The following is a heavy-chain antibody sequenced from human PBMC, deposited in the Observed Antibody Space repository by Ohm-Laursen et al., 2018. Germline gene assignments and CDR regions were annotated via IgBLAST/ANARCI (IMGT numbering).Heavy chain of an antibody. J-gene: IGHJ4*02. CDR1: GFTFSDYY. Sequence: SLRLSCAASGFTFSDYYMSWIRQAPGKGLEWISYMSSSGSTTSYADSVKGRFTISRDNAKNLLYLQMDSLRAEDTAMYYCAKPVSYYDTSGPHFWGQGTLVTVPS. V-gene: IGHV3-11*01. CDR2: MSSSGSTT. D-gene: IGHD3-22*01. CDR3: AKPVSYYDTSGPHF.